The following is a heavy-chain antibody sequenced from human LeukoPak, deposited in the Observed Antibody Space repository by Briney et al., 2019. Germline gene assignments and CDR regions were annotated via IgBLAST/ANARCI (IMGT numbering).Heavy chain of an antibody. CDR3: ARQVVRYWYFDL. CDR1: GYSISSGNY. D-gene: IGHD2-15*01. Sequence: SETLSLTCTVSGYSISSGNYWDWIRQPPGKGLEWIGSIYHSGSTYYNPSLKSRVTISVDTPKNQFSLRLSSVTAADTAVYYCARQVVRYWYFDLWGRGTLVTVSS. J-gene: IGHJ2*01. CDR2: IYHSGST. V-gene: IGHV4-38-2*02.